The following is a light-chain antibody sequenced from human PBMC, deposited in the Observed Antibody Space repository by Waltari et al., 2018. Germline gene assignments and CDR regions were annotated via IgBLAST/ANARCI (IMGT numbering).Light chain of an antibody. J-gene: IGKJ5*01. CDR3: QRSYDTPPIT. V-gene: IGKV1-39*01. CDR2: AAS. CDR1: QNILKS. Sequence: DIQVTQSPSSLSASVGETVTVTCRASQNILKSLNWYQQKPGQAPKLLIFAASTLHSGVPPRFSGSGSGTDFTLTINSLQPEDCATYYCQRSYDTPPITFGQGTRLEIK.